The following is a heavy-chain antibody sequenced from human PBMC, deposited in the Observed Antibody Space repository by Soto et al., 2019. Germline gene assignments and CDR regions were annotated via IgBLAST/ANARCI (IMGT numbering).Heavy chain of an antibody. CDR2: IWYDGTNK. D-gene: IGHD3-10*01. J-gene: IGHJ4*02. CDR3: ARWGDNKVFDY. CDR1: GFTFSSHG. V-gene: IGHV3-33*01. Sequence: QVQLVESGGGVVQPGRSLRLSCGASGFTFSSHGMHWVRQAPGKGLEWVAVIWYDGTNKYYADSVKGRFTISRDNSRNTVSLQMNSLRVEDTAVYYCARWGDNKVFDYWGQRTLVSVSS.